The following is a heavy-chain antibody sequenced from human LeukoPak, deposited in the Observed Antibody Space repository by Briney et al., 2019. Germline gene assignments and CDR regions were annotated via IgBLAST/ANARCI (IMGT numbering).Heavy chain of an antibody. J-gene: IGHJ4*02. CDR3: VRQFAS. CDR1: GFTFSDHI. V-gene: IGHV3-48*01. CDR2: VSGSGSTV. Sequence: GGSLGLSCAASGFTFSDHIMNWVRQLPGKRLEWVAYVSGSGSTVYYADSVKGRFTISRDNGKSSLYLQMNSLRVEGTALYYCVRQFASWGQGTLVTVSS.